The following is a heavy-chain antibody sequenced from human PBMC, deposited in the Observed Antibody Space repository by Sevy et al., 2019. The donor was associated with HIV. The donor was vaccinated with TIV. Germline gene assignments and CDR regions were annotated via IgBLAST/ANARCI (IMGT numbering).Heavy chain of an antibody. Sequence: GGSLRLSCAASGFTFSEAWMSWVRQAPGKRLEWVGRIKSKTDAATRDFAAPVRGRFSISRDDSANTVYLVMNNLKPEDTGVYYCAAGTGTSDFDYWGQGTLVTVSS. D-gene: IGHD1-7*01. CDR2: IKSKTDAATR. CDR3: AAGTGTSDFDY. J-gene: IGHJ4*02. CDR1: GFTFSEAW. V-gene: IGHV3-15*01.